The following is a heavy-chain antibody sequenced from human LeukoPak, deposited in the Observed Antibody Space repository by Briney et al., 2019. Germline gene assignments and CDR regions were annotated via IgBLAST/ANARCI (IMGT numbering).Heavy chain of an antibody. CDR3: AKSFTDSDSGSGSYFVY. J-gene: IGHJ4*02. V-gene: IGHV3-30*18. CDR1: GFTLKRYA. Sequence: RGSPSPSCAASGFTLKRYARDGVRQAPGKGLEWVAVISYDGSNKYYADSVKGRFTTSRDNSKNTLYLQMNSLRAEDTAVYYCAKSFTDSDSGSGSYFVYWGQETLVTVSS. D-gene: IGHD1-14*01. CDR2: ISYDGSNK.